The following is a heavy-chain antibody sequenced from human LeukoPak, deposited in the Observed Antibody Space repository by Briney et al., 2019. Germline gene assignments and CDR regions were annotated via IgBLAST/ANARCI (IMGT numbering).Heavy chain of an antibody. CDR3: AKSGGSGYNPCYFDY. V-gene: IGHV3-23*01. Sequence: GGSLRLSCAAPGFTFSSYGMSWVRQAPGKGLEWVSAISGSGGSTYYADSVKGRFTISRDNSKNTLYLQMDSLRAEDTAVYYCAKSGGSGYNPCYFDYWGQGTLVTVSS. D-gene: IGHD3-22*01. CDR2: ISGSGGST. CDR1: GFTFSSYG. J-gene: IGHJ4*02.